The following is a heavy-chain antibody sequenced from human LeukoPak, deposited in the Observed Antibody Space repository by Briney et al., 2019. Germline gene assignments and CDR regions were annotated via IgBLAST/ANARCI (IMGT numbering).Heavy chain of an antibody. J-gene: IGHJ4*02. CDR3: EKDLEAVAGTIVHDY. D-gene: IGHD6-19*01. V-gene: IGHV3-23*01. Sequence: GGSLTLSCAVSGLTFNNYAINWVRQGPGKGLEWVSGIGASGATTYYADSVKGRFTISRDNSKNTLFLQLKSLRADDTGVYFCEKDLEAVAGTIVHDYWGQGTPVTVSS. CDR1: GLTFNNYA. CDR2: IGASGATT.